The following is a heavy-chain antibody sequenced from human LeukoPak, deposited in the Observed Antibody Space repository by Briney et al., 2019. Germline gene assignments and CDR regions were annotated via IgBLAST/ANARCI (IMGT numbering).Heavy chain of an antibody. Sequence: VASVKVSCKASGYTFTSYGISWVRLAPGQGLEWMGWISAYNGNTNYAQKLQGRVTMTTDTSTSTAYMELRSLRSDDTAVYYCARWAQYCSGGSCYGNYYYGMDVWGQGTTVTVSS. CDR1: GYTFTSYG. V-gene: IGHV1-18*01. D-gene: IGHD2-15*01. CDR3: ARWAQYCSGGSCYGNYYYGMDV. J-gene: IGHJ6*02. CDR2: ISAYNGNT.